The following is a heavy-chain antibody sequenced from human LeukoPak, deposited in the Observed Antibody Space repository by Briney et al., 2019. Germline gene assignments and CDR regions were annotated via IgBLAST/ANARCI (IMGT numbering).Heavy chain of an antibody. CDR1: GLTFSHYD. J-gene: IGHJ4*02. CDR3: ARDRETYYYDSSGYAPDFDY. D-gene: IGHD3-22*01. CDR2: ISSGGSTI. Sequence: GGSLRLSCVLSGLTFSHYDMNWVRQAPGKGLEWVSYISSGGSTIFYADSVKGRFTVSRDNAKNSLYLQMSSLRAEDTAVYYCARDRETYYYDSSGYAPDFDYWGLGTLVTVSS. V-gene: IGHV3-48*03.